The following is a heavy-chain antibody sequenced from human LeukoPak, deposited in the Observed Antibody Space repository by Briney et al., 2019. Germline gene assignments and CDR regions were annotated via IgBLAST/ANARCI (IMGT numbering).Heavy chain of an antibody. V-gene: IGHV3-23*01. J-gene: IGHJ5*02. Sequence: SGGSLRLSCAASGFTFSSYAMSWVRQAPGKGLEWVSGISGSGGSTYYADSVKGRFTISRDNSKNTLYPQMNSLRAEDTAVYYCAKVIYYYDSSGYRRPSWFDPWGQGTLVTVSS. D-gene: IGHD3-22*01. CDR2: ISGSGGST. CDR3: AKVIYYYDSSGYRRPSWFDP. CDR1: GFTFSSYA.